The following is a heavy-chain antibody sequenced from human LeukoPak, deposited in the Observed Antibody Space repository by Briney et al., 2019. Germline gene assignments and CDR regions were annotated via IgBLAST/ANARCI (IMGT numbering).Heavy chain of an antibody. J-gene: IGHJ4*02. D-gene: IGHD6-19*01. V-gene: IGHV4-59*01. CDR3: ARVRRSAVAGLWLDY. Sequence: KPSETLSLTCTVSGGSISSYYWSWIRQPPGKGLEWIGYISYSGSTKYSPSLKSRVTILVDTSKNQFSLKLSSVTAADSAVYYCARVRRSAVAGLWLDYGGQGTLVTVSS. CDR1: GGSISSYY. CDR2: ISYSGST.